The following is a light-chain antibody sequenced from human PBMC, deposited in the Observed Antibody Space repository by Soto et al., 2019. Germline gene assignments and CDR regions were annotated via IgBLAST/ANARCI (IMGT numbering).Light chain of an antibody. J-gene: IGLJ2*01. CDR3: CSYTGSLTLL. Sequence: QSPLTQPASVSGSPGQSITISCTGSSSDVGGYDYVSWYQQHPGKAPKLMIYEVSNRPSGVSNRFSGSKSGNTASLTISGLQAEDEADYYCCSYTGSLTLLFGGGTKVTVL. CDR1: SSDVGGYDY. CDR2: EVS. V-gene: IGLV2-14*01.